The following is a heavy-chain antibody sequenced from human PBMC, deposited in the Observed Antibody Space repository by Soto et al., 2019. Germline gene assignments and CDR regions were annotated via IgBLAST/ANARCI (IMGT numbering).Heavy chain of an antibody. Sequence: ASVKASSKASGYTFTSYAMHWVRQAPGQRLEWMGWINAGTGNTKYSQKFQGIVTITRETSARTAYTELSILRSEDTAVYYCAAPYQYGSGSHYNAPRLFHFDGWGQGTLVTASS. V-gene: IGHV1-3*01. D-gene: IGHD3-10*01. J-gene: IGHJ4*02. CDR3: AAPYQYGSGSHYNAPRLFHFDG. CDR2: INAGTGNT. CDR1: GYTFTSYA.